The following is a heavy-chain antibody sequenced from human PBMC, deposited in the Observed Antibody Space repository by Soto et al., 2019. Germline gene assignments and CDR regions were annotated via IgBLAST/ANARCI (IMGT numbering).Heavy chain of an antibody. CDR2: INSDGSTT. D-gene: IGHD2-2*01. V-gene: IGHV3-74*01. CDR1: GVTFSKYW. CDR3: ASQPCVNWCFP. J-gene: IGHJ5*02. Sequence: PGGSLGLSCAASGVTFSKYWMHWVRQAPGTGLVWVSRINSDGSTTNYADSVKGRFTISRDDGKNTLYLQMNSLREEDTALYYCASQPCVNWCFPWGQGTQVTVSS.